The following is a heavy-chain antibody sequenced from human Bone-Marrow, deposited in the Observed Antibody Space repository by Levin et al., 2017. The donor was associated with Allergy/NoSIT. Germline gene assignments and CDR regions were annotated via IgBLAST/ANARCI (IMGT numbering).Heavy chain of an antibody. CDR3: PGGRDHLWFGESSYVLTM. V-gene: IGHV3-33*01. J-gene: IGHJ3*02. CDR1: GFTFSNYG. CDR2: IWHDGSYT. Sequence: GGSLRLSCTTSGFTFSNYGFHWVRQAPGKGLEWVAVIWHDGSYTYYADSVKGRFSISRDNSKNTLYLQMNGLRAEDTAVYYCPGGRDHLWFGESSYVLTMWGQGTVVTVSS. D-gene: IGHD3-10*01.